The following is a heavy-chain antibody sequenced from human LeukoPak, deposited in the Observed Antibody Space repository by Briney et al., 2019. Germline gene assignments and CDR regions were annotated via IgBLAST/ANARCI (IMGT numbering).Heavy chain of an antibody. J-gene: IGHJ4*02. Sequence: GGSLTLSCAASGFTFDDYGMSWVRQAPGKVLEWVSGINWNAGRTGYADSVKGRFTTSRDNDKNSLYLQMNSLRVEDTALYHCARDQGAGEDYWGQGTLVPVSS. CDR1: GFTFDDYG. D-gene: IGHD7-27*01. V-gene: IGHV3-20*01. CDR2: INWNAGRT. CDR3: ARDQGAGEDY.